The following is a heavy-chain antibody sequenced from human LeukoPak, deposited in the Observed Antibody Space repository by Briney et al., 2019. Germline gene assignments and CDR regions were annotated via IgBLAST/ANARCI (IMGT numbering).Heavy chain of an antibody. CDR2: TYYSGST. CDR3: ARLDHYDSAGYFYPNWYFDL. Sequence: PSETLSLTCTVSGGSISSNYWSWIRQPPGKGLEWIGYTYYSGSTNYNPSLKSRISTSVDTSKNQFSLKLSSVTAADTAVYYCARLDHYDSAGYFYPNWYFDLWGRGTLVTVS. V-gene: IGHV4-59*01. D-gene: IGHD3-22*01. CDR1: GGSISSNY. J-gene: IGHJ2*01.